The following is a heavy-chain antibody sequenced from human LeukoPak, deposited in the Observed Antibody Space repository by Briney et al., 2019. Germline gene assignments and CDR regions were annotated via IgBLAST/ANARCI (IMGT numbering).Heavy chain of an antibody. CDR3: AKDHVTWGNRYFDH. Sequence: GGSLRLSCAASGFTFSTYGMHWVRQAPGKGLEWVAFIGHDGTKIYYADSVQGRFTISRDNSKGTLYLQMNSLSGEDTALYYCAKDHVTWGNRYFDHWGQGTLGTVSS. D-gene: IGHD3-16*01. V-gene: IGHV3-30*02. CDR1: GFTFSTYG. J-gene: IGHJ4*02. CDR2: IGHDGTKI.